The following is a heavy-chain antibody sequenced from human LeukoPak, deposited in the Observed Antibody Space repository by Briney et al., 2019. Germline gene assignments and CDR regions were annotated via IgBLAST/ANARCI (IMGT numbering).Heavy chain of an antibody. D-gene: IGHD5-18*01. CDR1: GGSISSYY. CDR3: ALNVDTAMVYDY. V-gene: IGHV4-59*01. J-gene: IGHJ4*02. CDR2: IYYSGST. Sequence: SETLSLTCTVSGGSISSYYWSWIRQPPGKGLEWIGYIYYSGSTNYNPSLKSLVTISVDTSKNQFSLKLSSVTAADTAVYYCALNVDTAMVYDYWGQGTLVTVSS.